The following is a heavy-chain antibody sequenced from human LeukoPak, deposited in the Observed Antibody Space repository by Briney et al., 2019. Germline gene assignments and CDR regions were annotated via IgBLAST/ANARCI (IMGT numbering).Heavy chain of an antibody. J-gene: IGHJ5*02. CDR3: ATAPGYYDSSGYLYNWFDP. V-gene: IGHV1-24*01. CDR2: FDPEDGET. Sequence: ASVKVSCKVSGYTLTELSMHWVRQAPGKGLEWKGGFDPEDGETIYAQKFQGRVTMTEDTSTDTAYMELSSLRSEDTAVYYCATAPGYYDSSGYLYNWFDPWGQGTLVTVSS. D-gene: IGHD3-22*01. CDR1: GYTLTELS.